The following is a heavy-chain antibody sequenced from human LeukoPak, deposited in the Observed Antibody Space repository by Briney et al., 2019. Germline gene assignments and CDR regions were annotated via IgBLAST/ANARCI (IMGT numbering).Heavy chain of an antibody. CDR2: INPNSGGT. CDR3: ARGLDLGGYCSSTSCRYFDY. D-gene: IGHD2-2*03. CDR1: GYTFRGYY. J-gene: IGHJ4*02. Sequence: GASVKVSCKASGYTFRGYYMHWVRQAPGQGLKWMGRINPNSGGTNYAQKFQGRVTMTRDTSISTAYMELSRLTSDDTAVYYCARGLDLGGYCSSTSCRYFDYWGQGTLVTVSS. V-gene: IGHV1-2*06.